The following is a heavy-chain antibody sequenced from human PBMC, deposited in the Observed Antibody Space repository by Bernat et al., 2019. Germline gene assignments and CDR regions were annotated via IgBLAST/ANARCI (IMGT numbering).Heavy chain of an antibody. CDR1: GGTFSSYA. D-gene: IGHD3-9*01. J-gene: IGHJ4*02. CDR2: IIPIFGTA. Sequence: QVQLVQSGAEVKKPGSSVKVSCKASGGTFSSYAISWVRQAPGQGLEWMGGIIPIFGTANYAQKFQGRVTITADESTSTAYMELSSLRSEDTAMYYCARASRVVLRYFDWLLPHYFDYWGQGTLVTVSS. CDR3: ARASRVVLRYFDWLLPHYFDY. V-gene: IGHV1-69*01.